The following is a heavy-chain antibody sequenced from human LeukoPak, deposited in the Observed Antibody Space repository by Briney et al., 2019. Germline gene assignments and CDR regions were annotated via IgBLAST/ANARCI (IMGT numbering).Heavy chain of an antibody. CDR1: GGSISSSSYY. CDR3: ARGSGCSYGYDWFDP. Sequence: SETLSLTCTVSGGSISSSSYYWGWIRQPAGKGLEWIGRIYTSGSTNYNPSLKSRVTMSVDTSKNQFSLKLSPVAAADTAVYYCARGSGCSYGYDWFDPWGQGTLVTVSS. CDR2: IYTSGST. V-gene: IGHV4-61*02. D-gene: IGHD5-18*01. J-gene: IGHJ5*02.